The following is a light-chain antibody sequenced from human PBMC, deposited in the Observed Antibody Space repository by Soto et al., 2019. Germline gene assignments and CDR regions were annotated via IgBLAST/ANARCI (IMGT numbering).Light chain of an antibody. CDR2: DAS. Sequence: DIQMTQSPSTLSGSVGYRVTITCRASQTISSWLAWYQQKPGKAPKLLIYDASSLESGVPSRFSGSGSGTEFTLTISSLQPDDVATYYCQQYNSYGTFGQGTKVDIK. CDR3: QQYNSYGT. J-gene: IGKJ1*01. V-gene: IGKV1-5*01. CDR1: QTISSW.